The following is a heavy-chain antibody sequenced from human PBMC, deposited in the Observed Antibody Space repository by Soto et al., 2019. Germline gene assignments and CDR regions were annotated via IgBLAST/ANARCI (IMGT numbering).Heavy chain of an antibody. CDR2: INHSGST. J-gene: IGHJ6*02. Sequence: SETLSLTCAVYGGSFSGYYWSWIRQPPGKGLEWIGEINHSGSTNYNPSLKSRVTISVDTSKNQFSLKLSSVTAADTAVYYCATTSGDTVYYYYGMDVWGQGTTVTVSS. V-gene: IGHV4-34*01. CDR3: ATTSGDTVYYYYGMDV. D-gene: IGHD3-10*01. CDR1: GGSFSGYY.